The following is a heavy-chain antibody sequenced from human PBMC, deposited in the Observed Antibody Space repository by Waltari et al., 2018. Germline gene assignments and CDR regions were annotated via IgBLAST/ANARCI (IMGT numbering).Heavy chain of an antibody. CDR2: IYSGGTT. V-gene: IGHV3-53*01. D-gene: IGHD2-21*02. Sequence: EVQLVESGGGLIQPGGSLRLSCVASGVTVSNNYMTWLRQAPGKGLGVVSLIYSGGTTYYADSVRGRFTISRDGSKNTVYLQMNSLRAEDTAVYFCARNQVETALGYWGQGTLVTVSS. J-gene: IGHJ4*02. CDR3: ARNQVETALGY. CDR1: GVTVSNNY.